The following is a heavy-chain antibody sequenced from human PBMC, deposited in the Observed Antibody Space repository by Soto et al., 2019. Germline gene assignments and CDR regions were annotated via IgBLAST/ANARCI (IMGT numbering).Heavy chain of an antibody. V-gene: IGHV3-48*03. D-gene: IGHD2-21*02. CDR3: AREEINCGGDCYFL. J-gene: IGHJ4*02. CDR1: GFIFSSYE. Sequence: EVQLVESGGDLVQPGGSLRLSCAASGFIFSSYEMNWVRQAPGKGLEWISYISSSGSLIYYADSVRGRFTISRDSAKNSLNLQMNSLRAEDTAVYYCAREEINCGGDCYFLWGQGTLVTVSS. CDR2: ISSSGSLI.